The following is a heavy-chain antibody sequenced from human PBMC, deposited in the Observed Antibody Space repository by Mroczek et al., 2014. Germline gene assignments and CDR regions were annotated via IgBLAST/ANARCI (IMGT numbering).Heavy chain of an antibody. J-gene: IGHJ4*02. CDR3: ARGRQQWLVGLYYFDY. Sequence: QVQLQQWGAGLLKPSETLSLTCAVYGGSFSGYYWSWIRQPPGKGLEWIGEINHSGSTNYNPSLKSRVTISVDTSKNQFSLKLSSVTAADTAVYYCARGRQQWLVGLYYFDYWGQGTLVTVSS. D-gene: IGHD6-19*01. CDR2: INHSGST. CDR1: GGSFSGYY. V-gene: IGHV4-34*01.